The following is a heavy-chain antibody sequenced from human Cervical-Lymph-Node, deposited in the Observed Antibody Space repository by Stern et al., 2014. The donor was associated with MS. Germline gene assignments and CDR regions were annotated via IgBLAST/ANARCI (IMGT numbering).Heavy chain of an antibody. Sequence: EMQLVESGGGLATPGGSLTLSCVGSGFSFSDAWLSWVRQVPGKGLEWVGRVKSSVSGGATDYAAPVNSRFLASRDGSKSTVYLHMNSLRTEDTALYFCTGDHNGISFWGQGTLVTVSS. J-gene: IGHJ4*02. CDR1: GFSFSDAW. D-gene: IGHD7-27*01. V-gene: IGHV3-15*01. CDR3: TGDHNGISF. CDR2: VKSSVSGGAT.